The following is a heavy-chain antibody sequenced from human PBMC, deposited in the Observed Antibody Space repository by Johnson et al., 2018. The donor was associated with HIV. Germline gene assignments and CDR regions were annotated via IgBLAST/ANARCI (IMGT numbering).Heavy chain of an antibody. CDR3: AKSPGKDYGGNSGGFDI. CDR2: IWYDGSNE. V-gene: IGHV3-33*06. D-gene: IGHD4-23*01. Sequence: QEQLVESGGGVVQPGRSLRLSCEASGLMFSRYGMHWVRQAPGRGLEWVAGIWYDGSNEYYADSVKGRFTISRDNSKNTLYLQMNSLSAEDAAVYFCAKSPGKDYGGNSGGFDIWGQGTMVTVSS. CDR1: GLMFSRYG. J-gene: IGHJ3*02.